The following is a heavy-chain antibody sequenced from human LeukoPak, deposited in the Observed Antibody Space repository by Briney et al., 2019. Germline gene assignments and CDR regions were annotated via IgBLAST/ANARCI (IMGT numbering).Heavy chain of an antibody. CDR3: ARDEYGDFQGFDY. J-gene: IGHJ4*02. V-gene: IGHV4-59*13. CDR2: IHYRGTT. Sequence: SETLSLTCSVSGASINSFYWNWIRQSPGKGLEWLGNIHYRGTTNYNPSLKSRVSLSLDTSKSQFALKVTSVTAADTAAYYCARDEYGDFQGFDYWGQGARVTVSS. D-gene: IGHD4-17*01. CDR1: GASINSFY.